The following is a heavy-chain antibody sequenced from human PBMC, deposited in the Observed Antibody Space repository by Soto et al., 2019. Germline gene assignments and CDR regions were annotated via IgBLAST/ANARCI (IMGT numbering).Heavy chain of an antibody. Sequence: ASVKVSCKASGGTSSSYAISWVRQAPGQGLEWMGGIIPIFGTANYAQKFQGRVTITADESTSTAYMELSSLRSEDTAVYYCAILVDTAMVTSPRDYWGQGTLVTVSS. D-gene: IGHD5-18*01. CDR1: GGTSSSYA. CDR2: IIPIFGTA. CDR3: AILVDTAMVTSPRDY. V-gene: IGHV1-69*13. J-gene: IGHJ4*02.